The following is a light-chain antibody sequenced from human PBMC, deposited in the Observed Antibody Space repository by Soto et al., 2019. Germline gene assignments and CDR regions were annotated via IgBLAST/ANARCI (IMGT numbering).Light chain of an antibody. CDR3: SSYAGFNNFV. J-gene: IGLJ1*01. V-gene: IGLV2-8*01. Sequence: QSVLTQPPSASGSPGQSVTISCTGTSSDVGAYNYVSWYQQHPGKAPKLMIYEVTNRPSGVPDRFSASKSGNTASLTVSGIQAEDEADYFCSSYAGFNNFVFGTGTKLTVL. CDR1: SSDVGAYNY. CDR2: EVT.